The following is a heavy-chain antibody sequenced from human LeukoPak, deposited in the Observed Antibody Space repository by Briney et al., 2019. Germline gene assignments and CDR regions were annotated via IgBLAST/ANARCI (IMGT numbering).Heavy chain of an antibody. V-gene: IGHV3-30*14. J-gene: IGHJ3*02. CDR2: ISYDGSNK. Sequence: GGSLRLSCAASGFTFSSYAMHWVRQAPGKGLEWVAVISYDGSNKYYADSVKGRFTISRENAKNSLYLQMNSLRAGDTAVYYCARAKGDAFDIWGQGTMVTVSS. CDR1: GFTFSSYA. CDR3: ARAKGDAFDI.